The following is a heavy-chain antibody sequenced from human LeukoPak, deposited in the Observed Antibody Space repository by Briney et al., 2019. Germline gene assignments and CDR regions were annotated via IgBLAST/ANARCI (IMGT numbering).Heavy chain of an antibody. D-gene: IGHD6-13*01. CDR2: INPSGGST. CDR3: ARKGQGIAAAGADYYMDV. CDR1: GYTFTSYY. Sequence: ASVKVSCKGSGYTFTSYYMHWVRQPPGQGLDWMGIINPSGGSTSYAQKFQGRVTMTRDMSTRTVYMELSSLRSEDTAVYYCARKGQGIAAAGADYYMDVWGKGTTVTVSS. J-gene: IGHJ6*03. V-gene: IGHV1-46*01.